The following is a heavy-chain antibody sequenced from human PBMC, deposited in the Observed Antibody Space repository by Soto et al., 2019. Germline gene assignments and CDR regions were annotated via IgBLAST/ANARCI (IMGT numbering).Heavy chain of an antibody. Sequence: EVQLLESGGGLVQRGGSLRLSCAASGFTFNNYAMSWVRQAPGKGLEWVSGISGSGGNTYYADSVEGRFTISRDNSKNALYLQINGLRAEDTAVYYCAKDRKGSITATGRAFDSWGQGTLVTVSS. D-gene: IGHD6-13*01. CDR2: ISGSGGNT. J-gene: IGHJ4*02. CDR1: GFTFNNYA. CDR3: AKDRKGSITATGRAFDS. V-gene: IGHV3-23*01.